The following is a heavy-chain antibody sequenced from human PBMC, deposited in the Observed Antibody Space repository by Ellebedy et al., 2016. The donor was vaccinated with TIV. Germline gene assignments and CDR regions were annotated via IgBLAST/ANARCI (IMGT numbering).Heavy chain of an antibody. Sequence: SETLSLXXTVSGGSFSSYYWSWIRQPAGKGLEWIGRIYSSGSTNYNPSLKSRVTMSVDTSKNEFSLRLSSVTAADTAVYYCARHNYNSYYMDVWGKGTTVTVSS. CDR3: ARHNYNSYYMDV. CDR2: IYSSGST. V-gene: IGHV4-4*07. CDR1: GGSFSSYY. J-gene: IGHJ6*03. D-gene: IGHD1-20*01.